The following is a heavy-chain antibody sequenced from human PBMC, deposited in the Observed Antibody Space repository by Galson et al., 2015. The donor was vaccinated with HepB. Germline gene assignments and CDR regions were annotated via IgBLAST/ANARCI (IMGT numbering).Heavy chain of an antibody. D-gene: IGHD1-1*01. CDR1: GGTFSGYA. CDR2: IIPIFGTA. CDR3: ARHPLVGTNWFDP. Sequence: SVKVSCKASGGTFSGYAISWVRQAPGQGLEWMGGIIPIFGTANYAQKFQGRVTITADESTSTAYMELSSLRSEDTAVYYCARHPLVGTNWFDPWGQGTLVTVSS. J-gene: IGHJ5*02. V-gene: IGHV1-69*13.